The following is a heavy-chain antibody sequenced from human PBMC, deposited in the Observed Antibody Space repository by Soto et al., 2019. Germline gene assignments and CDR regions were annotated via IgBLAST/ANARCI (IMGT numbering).Heavy chain of an antibody. V-gene: IGHV1-69*06. Sequence: GASVKVSCKASGYTFSSYAISWVRQAPGQGLEWMGGIIPIFGTANYAQKFQGRVTITADKSTSTAYMELSSLRSEDTAVYYCARSPAEAGSNYFYYGMDVWGQGTTVTVSS. CDR2: IIPIFGTA. CDR1: GYTFSSYA. CDR3: ARSPAEAGSNYFYYGMDV. J-gene: IGHJ6*02.